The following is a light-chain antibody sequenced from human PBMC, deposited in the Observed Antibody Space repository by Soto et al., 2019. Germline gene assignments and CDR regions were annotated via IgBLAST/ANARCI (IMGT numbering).Light chain of an antibody. Sequence: DIQLTQSPSFLSASVGVRVTFTCRASQVISNFLAWYQQKPGEAPKLLIYAASTLQSGVPSRFSGSGSGTEFTLTISSLQPEDSATYYCQQLNSYPLTFGEGTKVEIK. V-gene: IGKV1-9*01. CDR1: QVISNF. J-gene: IGKJ4*01. CDR3: QQLNSYPLT. CDR2: AAS.